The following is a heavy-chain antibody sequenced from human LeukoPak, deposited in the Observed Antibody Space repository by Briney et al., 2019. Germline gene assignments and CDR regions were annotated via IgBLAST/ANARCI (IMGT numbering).Heavy chain of an antibody. CDR1: GNYW. J-gene: IGHJ6*02. CDR3: ARYTVEDYYHGMDV. D-gene: IGHD4-23*01. V-gene: IGHV3-33*08. CDR2: IWSDGSNR. Sequence: PGGSLRLSCAAPGNYWMHWVRQAPGKGLKWVAVIWSDGSNRYYADSVKGRFTISRDNSKNTLYLQMNSLRAEDTAVCYCARYTVEDYYHGMDVWGQGTTVTVSS.